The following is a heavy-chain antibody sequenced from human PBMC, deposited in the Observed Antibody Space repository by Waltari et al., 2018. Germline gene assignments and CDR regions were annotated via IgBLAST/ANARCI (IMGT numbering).Heavy chain of an antibody. D-gene: IGHD3-3*01. Sequence: QVQLVESGGGVVQPGRSLRLSCAASGFTFSSYGMHWVRQAPGKGLEWVAVRWYDGSNKYYADSVKGRFTISRDNSKNTLYLQMNSLRAEDTAMYYCAKDYEMGNYYGSCGMDVWGQGTTVTVSS. J-gene: IGHJ6*02. CDR2: RWYDGSNK. CDR3: AKDYEMGNYYGSCGMDV. V-gene: IGHV3-30*18. CDR1: GFTFSSYG.